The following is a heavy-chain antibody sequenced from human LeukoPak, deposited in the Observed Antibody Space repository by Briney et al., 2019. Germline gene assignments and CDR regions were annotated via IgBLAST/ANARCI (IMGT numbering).Heavy chain of an antibody. CDR1: GFTFSSYS. CDR3: ARDKRAIAAAGRGYCFDY. D-gene: IGHD6-13*01. CDR2: ISSSSSYI. V-gene: IGHV3-21*01. Sequence: GGSLRLSCAASGFTFSSYSMNWVRQAPGKGLEWVSSISSSSSYIYYADSVKGRFTISRDNAKNSLYLQMNSLRAEDTAVYYCARDKRAIAAAGRGYCFDYWGQGTLVTVSS. J-gene: IGHJ4*02.